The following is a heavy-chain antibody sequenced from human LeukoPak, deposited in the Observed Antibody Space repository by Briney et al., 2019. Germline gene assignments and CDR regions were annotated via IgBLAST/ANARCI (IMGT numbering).Heavy chain of an antibody. CDR2: VYYGGST. Sequence: SETLSLTCTVSGGSISGYFWSWIRQPPGKGLEWIGYVYYGGSTNFNPSLKSRVTISVDASKNQFSLRMSSVTAADTAVYYCARSVLPYYSGSGSPYNIDVRQNSYFDLWGQGTLVTVSS. D-gene: IGHD3-10*01. V-gene: IGHV4-59*01. CDR3: ARSVLPYYSGSGSPYNIDVRQNSYFDL. J-gene: IGHJ4*02. CDR1: GGSISGYF.